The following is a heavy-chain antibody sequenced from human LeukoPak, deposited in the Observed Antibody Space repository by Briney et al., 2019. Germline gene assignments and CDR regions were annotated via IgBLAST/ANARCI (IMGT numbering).Heavy chain of an antibody. Sequence: GRSLRLSCAASGFTLSTYATHWVRQAPGKGLEWVAAIPSDGSNKYYADSVKGRFSISRDNSTNTLYLQMNRLRAEDTAVYYCARMGYSSSGYYYYGMAGWGQGTTVTVSS. CDR2: IPSDGSNK. CDR1: GFTLSTYA. D-gene: IGHD6-6*01. CDR3: ARMGYSSSGYYYYGMAG. V-gene: IGHV3-30-3*01. J-gene: IGHJ6*02.